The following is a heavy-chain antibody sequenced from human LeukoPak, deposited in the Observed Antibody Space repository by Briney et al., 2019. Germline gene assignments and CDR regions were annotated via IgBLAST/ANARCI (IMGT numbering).Heavy chain of an antibody. CDR3: ARGRGYSGYEAFDI. Sequence: KPSETLSLTCAVYGGSFSGYYWSWIRQPPGKGLEWIGEINHSGSTNYNPSLKSRVTISVDTSKNQFSLKLSSVTAADTAVYYCARGRGYSGYEAFDIWGQGTMVTVSS. V-gene: IGHV4-34*01. J-gene: IGHJ3*02. CDR2: INHSGST. CDR1: GGSFSGYY. D-gene: IGHD5-12*01.